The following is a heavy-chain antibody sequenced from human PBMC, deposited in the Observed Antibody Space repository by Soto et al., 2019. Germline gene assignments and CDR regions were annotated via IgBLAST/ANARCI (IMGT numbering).Heavy chain of an antibody. CDR3: ARGVVLVPAANDWFDP. CDR1: GGSISSGDYY. J-gene: IGHJ5*02. Sequence: PSETLSLTCTVSGGSISSGDYYWSWIRQPPGKGLEWIGYIYYSGSTYYNPSLKSRVTISVDTSKNQFSLKLSSVTAADTAVYYCARGVVLVPAANDWFDPWGQGTLVTVSS. CDR2: IYYSGST. V-gene: IGHV4-30-4*01. D-gene: IGHD2-2*01.